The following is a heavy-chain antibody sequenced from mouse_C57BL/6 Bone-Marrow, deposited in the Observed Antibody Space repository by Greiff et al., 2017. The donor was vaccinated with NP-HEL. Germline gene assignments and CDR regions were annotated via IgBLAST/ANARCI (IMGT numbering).Heavy chain of an antibody. J-gene: IGHJ4*01. CDR2: INSDGGST. V-gene: IGHV5-2*01. Sequence: EVQRVESGGGLVQPGESLKLSCESNEYEFPSHDMSWVRKTPEKRLELVAAINSDGGSTYYPDTMERRFIISRDNTKKTLYLQMSSLRSEDTALYYCARPITTVVATNAMDYWGQGTSVTVSS. D-gene: IGHD1-1*01. CDR3: ARPITTVVATNAMDY. CDR1: EYEFPSHD.